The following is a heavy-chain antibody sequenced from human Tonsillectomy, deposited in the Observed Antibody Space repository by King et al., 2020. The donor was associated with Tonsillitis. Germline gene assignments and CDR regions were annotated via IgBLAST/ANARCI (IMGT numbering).Heavy chain of an antibody. CDR2: IYHSGST. Sequence: QLQESGSGLVKPSQTLSLTCAVSGGSISRGGYSWSWIRQPPGKGLEWIGYIYHSGSTYYNPSLKSRVTISVERSKNQFSLKLSPVTAADTAVYYCARIPHYYDSSGYDFDYWGQGTLVTVSS. CDR3: ARIPHYYDSSGYDFDY. D-gene: IGHD3-22*01. CDR1: GGSISRGGYS. V-gene: IGHV4-30-2*01. J-gene: IGHJ4*02.